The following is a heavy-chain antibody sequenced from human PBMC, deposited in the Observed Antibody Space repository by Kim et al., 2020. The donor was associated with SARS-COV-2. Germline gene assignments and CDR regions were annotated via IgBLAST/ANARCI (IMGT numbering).Heavy chain of an antibody. CDR2: IYYSGST. Sequence: SETLSLTCTVSGGSISSYYWSWIRQPPGKGLEWIGYIYYSGSTNYNPSLKSRVTISVDTSKNQFSLKLSSVTAADTAVYYCASSRGYSYGHFDYWGQGTL. D-gene: IGHD5-18*01. V-gene: IGHV4-59*08. CDR3: ASSRGYSYGHFDY. J-gene: IGHJ4*02. CDR1: GGSISSYY.